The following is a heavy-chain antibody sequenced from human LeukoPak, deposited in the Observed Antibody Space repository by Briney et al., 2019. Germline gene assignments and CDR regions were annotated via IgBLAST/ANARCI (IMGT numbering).Heavy chain of an antibody. V-gene: IGHV4-39*01. J-gene: IGHJ4*02. CDR3: ARQGYCSSTSCYLLN. CDR1: GGSMSSNFYY. D-gene: IGHD2-2*01. CDR2: IYYSGST. Sequence: SETLSLTCTVSGGSMSSNFYYWGWIRQPPGKGLEWIGNIYYSGSTYYNPSLKSRVTISVDTSKNQFSLKLSSVTAADTAVYYCARQGYCSSTSCYLLNWGQGTLVTVSS.